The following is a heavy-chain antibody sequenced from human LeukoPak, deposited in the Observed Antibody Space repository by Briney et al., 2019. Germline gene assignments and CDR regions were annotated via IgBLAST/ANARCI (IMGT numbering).Heavy chain of an antibody. Sequence: SETLSLTCTVSGGSISSYYWSWIRQPAGKGLEWIGRIYISGSTNYNPSLKSRVTMSVDTSKNQFSLKLSSVTAADTPVYYCARDRGTWNDDGFDYWGQGTLVTVSS. V-gene: IGHV4-4*07. CDR3: ARDRGTWNDDGFDY. CDR1: GGSISSYY. CDR2: IYISGST. J-gene: IGHJ4*02. D-gene: IGHD1-1*01.